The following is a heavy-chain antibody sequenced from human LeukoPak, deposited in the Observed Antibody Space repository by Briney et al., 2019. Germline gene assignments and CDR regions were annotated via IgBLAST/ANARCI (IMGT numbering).Heavy chain of an antibody. Sequence: GGSLRLSCAASGFTFSSYEMNWVRQAPGKGLEWVSYISSSSSYIYYADSVKGRFTISRDNAKNSLYLQMNSLRAEDTAVYYCASGVDDAFDIWGQGTMVTVSS. CDR1: GFTFSSYE. CDR2: ISSSSSYI. CDR3: ASGVDDAFDI. J-gene: IGHJ3*02. V-gene: IGHV3-21*05. D-gene: IGHD2-8*01.